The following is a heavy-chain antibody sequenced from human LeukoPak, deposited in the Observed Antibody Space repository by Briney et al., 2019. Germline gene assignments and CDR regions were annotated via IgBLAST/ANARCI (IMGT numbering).Heavy chain of an antibody. D-gene: IGHD3-10*01. CDR1: GFSVSTKY. J-gene: IGHJ2*01. CDR2: LYSGSTT. Sequence: GGSLRLSCEGSGFSVSTKYMNWVRQAPGKGLEWVSILYSGSTTYYTASVKGRFTVSRDDSKNTLYLHMNSLGVEDTAVYYCARVGDHYHWYLDVWGRGTLVTVSS. V-gene: IGHV3-53*01. CDR3: ARVGDHYHWYLDV.